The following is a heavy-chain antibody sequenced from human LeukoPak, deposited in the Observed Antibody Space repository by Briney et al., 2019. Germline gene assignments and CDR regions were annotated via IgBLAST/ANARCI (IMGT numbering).Heavy chain of an antibody. J-gene: IGHJ4*02. Sequence: GESLRLSCVASAFTFSDHYMSWFRLYPGKGLEWVSYITSSGTTIDYADSVKGRFTISRDNAKNSLYLQMSSLRREDTAVYYCARDPDYGDPYWGQGTLVTVSS. V-gene: IGHV3-11*01. CDR1: AFTFSDHY. D-gene: IGHD4-17*01. CDR2: ITSSGTTI. CDR3: ARDPDYGDPY.